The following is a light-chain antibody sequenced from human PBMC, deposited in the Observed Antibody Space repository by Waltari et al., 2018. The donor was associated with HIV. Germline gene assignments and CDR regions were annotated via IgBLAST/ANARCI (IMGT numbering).Light chain of an antibody. CDR2: DTN. V-gene: IGLV1-51*01. CDR1: SPNVGTNY. Sequence: QSVLTQPPSVSAAPGQKVTISCSGSSPNVGTNYVSWYQQLPGTAPKLLILDTNKRPSGIPDRFSGSKSGTSATLGITELQTGDEADYYCGTWDSSVSAEICGGGTRLTVL. J-gene: IGLJ2*01. CDR3: GTWDSSVSAEI.